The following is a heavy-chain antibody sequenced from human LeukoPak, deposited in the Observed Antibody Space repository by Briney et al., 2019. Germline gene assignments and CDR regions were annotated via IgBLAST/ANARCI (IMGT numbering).Heavy chain of an antibody. J-gene: IGHJ3*02. V-gene: IGHV3-48*03. CDR2: IGASTGVI. Sequence: GGSLRLSCAASGFTFNSYEMYWVRQAPGKGLEWLSYIGASTGVIKYADSAKGRFTIFRDNARNSVYLQVNSLRVEDTAVYYCGAAREFVGAFDIWGQGTMVTVSS. CDR1: GFTFNSYE. CDR3: GAAREFVGAFDI. D-gene: IGHD3-10*01.